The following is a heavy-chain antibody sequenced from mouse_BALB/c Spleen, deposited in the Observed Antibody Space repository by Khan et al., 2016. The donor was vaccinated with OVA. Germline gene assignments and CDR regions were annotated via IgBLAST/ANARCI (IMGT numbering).Heavy chain of an antibody. CDR3: ARSYDGAWFAY. J-gene: IGHJ3*01. CDR2: IYPGSGRA. V-gene: IGHV1-77*01. D-gene: IGHD1-1*01. Sequence: QVQLQQPGPELVKPGASVKMSCKASGYTFTDYVITWVKQRTGQGLEWIGEIYPGSGRAYYNEKFKDKATLTADKSSDTAYMQLSSLTSEDSAVYFCARSYDGAWFAYWGQGTLVTASA. CDR1: GYTFTDYV.